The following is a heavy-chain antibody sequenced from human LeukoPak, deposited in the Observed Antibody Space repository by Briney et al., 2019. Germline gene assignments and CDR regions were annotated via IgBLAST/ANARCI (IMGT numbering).Heavy chain of an antibody. CDR1: GFTVSSNY. J-gene: IGHJ4*02. Sequence: PGGSLRLSCAASGFTVSSNYMSWVRQAPGKGLAWVSVIYSGGSTYYADSVKGRFTISRDNSKNTLYLQMNSLRAEDTAVYYCARVWYCSGGSCYSNYFDYWGQGTLVTVSS. D-gene: IGHD2-15*01. CDR3: ARVWYCSGGSCYSNYFDY. V-gene: IGHV3-66*01. CDR2: IYSGGST.